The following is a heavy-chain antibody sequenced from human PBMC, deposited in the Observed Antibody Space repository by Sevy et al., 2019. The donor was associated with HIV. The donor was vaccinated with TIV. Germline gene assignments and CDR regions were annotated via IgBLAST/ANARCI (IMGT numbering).Heavy chain of an antibody. CDR3: ASGSNHKNFDY. CDR2: ISSRSSTI. V-gene: IGHV3-48*02. CDR1: GFTFSISD. Sequence: GGSLRLSCAASGFTFSISDMNWVRQAPGKGLEWVSFISSRSSTIYYADSLKGRFTISIDNAKNSLYLQMNSLRDDDTAVYYGASGSNHKNFDYWGQGTLVTVSS. J-gene: IGHJ4*02. D-gene: IGHD3-10*01.